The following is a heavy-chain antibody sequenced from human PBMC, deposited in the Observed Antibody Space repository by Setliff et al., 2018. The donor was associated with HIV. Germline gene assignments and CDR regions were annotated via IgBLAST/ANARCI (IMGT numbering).Heavy chain of an antibody. D-gene: IGHD6-6*01. J-gene: IGHJ4*02. V-gene: IGHV1-46*01. CDR2: INPSGGST. CDR1: GYTFTSYY. Sequence: ASVKVSCKASGYTFTSYYMHWVRQAPGQGLEWMGIINPSGGSTSYAQKFQGRVTMTRDTSTSTVYMELSSLRSEDTAVYYCARDRGGAAREYCFDYWGQGTLVTVSS. CDR3: ARDRGGAAREYCFDY.